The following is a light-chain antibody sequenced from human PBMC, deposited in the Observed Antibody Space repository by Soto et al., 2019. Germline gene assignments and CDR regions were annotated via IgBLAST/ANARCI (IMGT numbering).Light chain of an antibody. CDR3: SSFTSSDNHV. CDR2: DVS. V-gene: IGLV2-14*03. J-gene: IGLJ1*01. CDR1: SSDVGGYNY. Sequence: QSALTQPASVSGSPGQSITISCTGTSSDVGGYNYVSWYQQHPGKVLRLMIYDVSNRPSGVSDRFSGSQSGNTASLIISGLQTDDEADYYCSSFTSSDNHVFGSGTKVTVL.